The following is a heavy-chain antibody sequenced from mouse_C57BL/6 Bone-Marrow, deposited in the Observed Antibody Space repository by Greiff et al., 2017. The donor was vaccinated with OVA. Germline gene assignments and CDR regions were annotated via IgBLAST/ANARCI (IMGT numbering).Heavy chain of an antibody. CDR3: TLWSLLDY. CDR1: GFNITDDY. CDR2: IDPENGDT. V-gene: IGHV14-4*01. Sequence: VQLQQSGAELVRPGASVKLSCTASGFNITDDYMHWVKQRPEQGLEWIGWIDPENGDTEYASKFQGKATITADTSSNTAYLQLSSLTSEDTAVYYCTLWSLLDYWGQGTTLTVSS. J-gene: IGHJ2*01. D-gene: IGHD1-1*02.